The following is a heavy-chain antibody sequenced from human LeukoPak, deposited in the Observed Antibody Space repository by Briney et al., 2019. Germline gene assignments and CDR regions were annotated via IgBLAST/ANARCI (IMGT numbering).Heavy chain of an antibody. Sequence: GGSLRLSCAASGVTLSSYAMSWVRQAPGKGLEWVPVISGSGGDTYYADSVKGRFTISRDNSKNTLYLQMNTLRAEDTAVYYCAKNIIAAAGMMDYWGQGPLVTVSS. CDR3: AKNIIAAAGMMDY. CDR2: ISGSGGDT. D-gene: IGHD6-13*01. CDR1: GVTLSSYA. J-gene: IGHJ4*02. V-gene: IGHV3-23*01.